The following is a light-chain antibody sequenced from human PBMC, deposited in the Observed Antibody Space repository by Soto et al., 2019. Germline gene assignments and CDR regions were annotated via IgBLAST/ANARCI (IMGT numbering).Light chain of an antibody. Sequence: DIQMTQSPSSVSASVGDRVTITCRASQDILSWLAWYQQKPGEAPRLLIYASSNLQSGVPSRFSGSGSGTDFTLTISSLQSEDFATDYGHQSNSFPITCGPGTRLDI. J-gene: IGKJ3*01. V-gene: IGKV1-12*01. CDR3: HQSNSFPIT. CDR2: ASS. CDR1: QDILSW.